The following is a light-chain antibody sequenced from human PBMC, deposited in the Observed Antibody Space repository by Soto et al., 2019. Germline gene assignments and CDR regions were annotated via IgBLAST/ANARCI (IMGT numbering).Light chain of an antibody. CDR3: QQYYNWLT. V-gene: IGKV3-15*01. J-gene: IGKJ4*01. CDR1: QSVSSN. Sequence: EIVMTQSPATLSVSPGERATLSCRASQSVSSNLAWHQQKPGQAPRLLIYGASTRATGIPARFSGSGSGTEFTLTISSLQSEDFAVYYCQQYYNWLTFGGGTKVEIK. CDR2: GAS.